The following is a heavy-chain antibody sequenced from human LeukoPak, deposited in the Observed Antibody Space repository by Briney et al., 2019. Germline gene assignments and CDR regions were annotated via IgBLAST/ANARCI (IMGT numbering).Heavy chain of an antibody. CDR2: IYYSGST. CDR3: ASWADYKTAFAY. V-gene: IGHV4-59*01. J-gene: IGHJ4*02. Sequence: PSETLSLTCAVYGGSFSGYYWSWIRQPPGKGLEWIGYIYYSGSTNYNPSLKSRVTISVDTSKNQFSLKLSSVTAADTVVYYCASWADYKTAFAYWGQGTLVTVSS. D-gene: IGHD4-11*01. CDR1: GGSFSGYY.